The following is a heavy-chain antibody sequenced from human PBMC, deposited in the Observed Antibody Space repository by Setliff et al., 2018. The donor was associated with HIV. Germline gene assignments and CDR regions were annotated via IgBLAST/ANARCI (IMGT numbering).Heavy chain of an antibody. CDR2: ISSTSTYI. V-gene: IGHV3-21*06. CDR1: GFTFNTYS. J-gene: IGHJ4*01. Sequence: LRLSCAASGFTFNTYSLNWVRQAPGKGLEWFSSISSTSTYIYYADSVRGRFTVXXXXXKNSVLLQMNRLRGEDTGVYYCARXXXARSFDIWGLGTLVTVSS. CDR3: ARXXXARSFDI.